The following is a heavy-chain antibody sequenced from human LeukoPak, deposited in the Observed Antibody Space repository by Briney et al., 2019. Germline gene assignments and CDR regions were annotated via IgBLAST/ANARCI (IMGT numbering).Heavy chain of an antibody. Sequence: ASVKVSCKASGYTFTGYYMHWARQAPGQGLEWMGWINPNSGGTNYAQKFQGRVTMTRDTSISTAYMELSRLRSDDTAVYYCARPNYDFWSGYPSWFDPWGQGTLVTVSS. D-gene: IGHD3-3*01. CDR3: ARPNYDFWSGYPSWFDP. J-gene: IGHJ5*02. V-gene: IGHV1-2*02. CDR1: GYTFTGYY. CDR2: INPNSGGT.